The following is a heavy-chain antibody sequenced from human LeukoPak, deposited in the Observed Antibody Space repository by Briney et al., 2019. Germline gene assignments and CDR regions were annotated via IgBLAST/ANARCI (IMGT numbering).Heavy chain of an antibody. V-gene: IGHV3-7*01. CDR2: IKQDGSEK. Sequence: PGGSLRLSCAASGFTFSSYWMSWVRQAPGKGLEWVANIKQDGSEKYYVDSVKGRFTISRDNAKNSLYLQMNSVSAEDTAVYYCARERVDTAMVDRYYFDYWGQGTLVTVSS. D-gene: IGHD5-18*01. CDR3: ARERVDTAMVDRYYFDY. CDR1: GFTFSSYW. J-gene: IGHJ4*02.